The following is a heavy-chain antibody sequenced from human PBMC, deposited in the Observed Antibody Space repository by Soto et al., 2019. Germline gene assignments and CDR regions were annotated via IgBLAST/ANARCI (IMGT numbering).Heavy chain of an antibody. J-gene: IGHJ5*02. D-gene: IGHD2-2*01. CDR1: GRSISSCGYS. V-gene: IGHV4-30-2*01. Sequence: TLSFTCAISGRSISSCGYSWSWLRQPPGKGLEWSGYIYHSGSTYYSPSLKRRVTISVDRYKNQSSLKLRSVTAADTAVYYCARVPDRWGQGTLVTVSS. CDR2: IYHSGST. CDR3: ARVPDR.